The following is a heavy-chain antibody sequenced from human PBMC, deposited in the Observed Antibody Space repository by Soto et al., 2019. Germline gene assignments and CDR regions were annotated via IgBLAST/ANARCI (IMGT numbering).Heavy chain of an antibody. CDR2: IWYDGSNK. J-gene: IGHJ5*02. V-gene: IGHV3-33*01. D-gene: IGHD6-13*01. CDR1: GFTFSSYG. CDR3: ATLIGEAAAGTGAPS. Sequence: PGGSLRLSCAASGFTFSSYGVPWVRQAPGKGLEWVAVIWYDGSNKYYADSVKGRFTISRDNSKNTLYLQMNSLRAEDTAVYYCATLIGEAAAGTGAPSWGQGTLVTVSS.